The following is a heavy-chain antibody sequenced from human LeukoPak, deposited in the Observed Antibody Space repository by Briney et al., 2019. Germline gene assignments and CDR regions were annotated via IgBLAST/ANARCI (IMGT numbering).Heavy chain of an antibody. V-gene: IGHV4-34*01. Sequence: SETLSLTCAVYGGSFSGYYWSWLRQPPGKGLEWIGEINHSGSTNYNPSLKSRVTISVDTSKNQSSLKLSSVTAADTAVYYCARRGGVPAAAFYYYYYMDVWGKGTTVTVSS. CDR1: GGSFSGYY. D-gene: IGHD2-2*01. CDR2: INHSGST. J-gene: IGHJ6*03. CDR3: ARRGGVPAAAFYYYYYMDV.